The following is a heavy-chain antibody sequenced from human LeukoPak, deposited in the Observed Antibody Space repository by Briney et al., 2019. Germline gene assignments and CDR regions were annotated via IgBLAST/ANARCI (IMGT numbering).Heavy chain of an antibody. CDR1: GGSISSYY. V-gene: IGHV4-59*01. CDR2: IYHSGST. J-gene: IGHJ4*02. Sequence: SETLSLTCTVSGGSISSYYWSWIRQPPGKGLEWIGYIYHSGSTNYNPSLKSRVTISVDTSKNQFSLKLSSVTAADTAVYYCARERYCSSTSCPFDYWGQGTLVTVSS. CDR3: ARERYCSSTSCPFDY. D-gene: IGHD2-2*01.